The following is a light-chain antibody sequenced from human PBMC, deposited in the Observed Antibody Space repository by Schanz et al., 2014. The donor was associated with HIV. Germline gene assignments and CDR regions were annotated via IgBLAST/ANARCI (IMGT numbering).Light chain of an antibody. Sequence: QSALTQPASVSGSPGQSITISCTGTSSDVGGYNYVSWYQQHPGKAPKLMIYDVSNRPSGVPDRFSGSKSDNTASLTISGLQAEDEGDYYCCSCTNTNTWVFGGGTKLTVL. CDR3: CSCTNTNTWV. CDR1: SSDVGGYNY. CDR2: DVS. J-gene: IGLJ3*02. V-gene: IGLV2-14*03.